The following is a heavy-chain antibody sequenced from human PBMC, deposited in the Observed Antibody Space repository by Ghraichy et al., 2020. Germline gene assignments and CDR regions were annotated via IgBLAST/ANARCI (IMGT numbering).Heavy chain of an antibody. Sequence: ASVKVSCKASGSTFTAYYIHWVRQAPGQGLEWMGRIDPNSGGTKYVEKFQGRVTMTRDTSTSTAYMEVSRLRSDDTAVYYCARDFFSSITSPNYYYGMDVWGQGTMVTVS. J-gene: IGHJ6*02. CDR1: GSTFTAYY. CDR2: IDPNSGGT. D-gene: IGHD3-10*01. CDR3: ARDFFSSITSPNYYYGMDV. V-gene: IGHV1-2*06.